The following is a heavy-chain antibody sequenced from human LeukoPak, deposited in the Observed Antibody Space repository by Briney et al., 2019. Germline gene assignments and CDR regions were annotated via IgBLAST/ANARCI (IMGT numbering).Heavy chain of an antibody. CDR1: GFTVSSNY. CDR3: AKDYFQYDSSGYYYY. CDR2: IYSGGST. V-gene: IGHV3-53*01. D-gene: IGHD3-22*01. J-gene: IGHJ4*02. Sequence: PGGSLRHSCAASGFTVSSNYMSWVRQAPGKGLEWVSVIYSGGSTYYADSVKGRFTISRHNSKNTLYLQMNSLRAEDTAVYYCAKDYFQYDSSGYYYYWGQGTLVTVSS.